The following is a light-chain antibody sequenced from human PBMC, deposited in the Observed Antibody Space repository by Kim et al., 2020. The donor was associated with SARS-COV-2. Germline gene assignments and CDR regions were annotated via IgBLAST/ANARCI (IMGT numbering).Light chain of an antibody. J-gene: IGKJ2*01. CDR3: QQYNDWPPF. CDR1: RSSGDN. V-gene: IGKV3-15*01. Sequence: ACPGERSTVSCMARRSSGDNLAWYHQKPGQVPRLVIYAASTRATGVPARFSGSGSGTEFTLTISRLQSEDLATYYCQQYNDWPPFFGQGTKLEI. CDR2: AAS.